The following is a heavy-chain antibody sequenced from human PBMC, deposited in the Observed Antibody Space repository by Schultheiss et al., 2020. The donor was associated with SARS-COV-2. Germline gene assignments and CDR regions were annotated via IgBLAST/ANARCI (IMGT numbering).Heavy chain of an antibody. CDR1: GGSISSYY. CDR3: ARDHVGYCSSTTCYRSSFDY. CDR2: IYYSGST. Sequence: SETLSLTCTVSGGSISSYYWSWIRQPPGKGLEWIGYIYYSGSTNYNPSLKSRVTISVDTSKNQFSLKLSSVTAADTAVYYCARDHVGYCSSTTCYRSSFDYWGQGTLVTVSS. J-gene: IGHJ4*02. V-gene: IGHV4-59*12. D-gene: IGHD2-2*01.